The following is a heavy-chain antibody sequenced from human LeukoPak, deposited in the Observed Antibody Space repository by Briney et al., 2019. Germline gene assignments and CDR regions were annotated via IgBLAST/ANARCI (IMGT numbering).Heavy chain of an antibody. V-gene: IGHV4-59*01. CDR2: IYYSGST. J-gene: IGHJ5*02. CDR1: GGSISSYY. CDR3: ARGVNWFDP. Sequence: SETLSLTCTVSGGSISSYYWSWIRQPPGKGLEWIGYIYYSGSTNYNPSLKSRVTISVDTSKNQFSLKLSSVTAADTAVYYCARGVNWFDPWGQGTLVTVSS.